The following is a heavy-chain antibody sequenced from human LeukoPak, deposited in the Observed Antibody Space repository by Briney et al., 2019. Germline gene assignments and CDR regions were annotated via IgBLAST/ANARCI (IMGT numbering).Heavy chain of an antibody. Sequence: GGSLRLSCAASGFTFSNYSMTWVRQAPGKGLEWVSYISSSSSTIYYADSVKGRFTISRDNAKNSLYLQMNSLRAEDTAVYYCARGIVGATGYFDYWGQGTLVTVSS. CDR1: GFTFSNYS. D-gene: IGHD1-26*01. J-gene: IGHJ4*02. CDR3: ARGIVGATGYFDY. CDR2: ISSSSSTI. V-gene: IGHV3-48*01.